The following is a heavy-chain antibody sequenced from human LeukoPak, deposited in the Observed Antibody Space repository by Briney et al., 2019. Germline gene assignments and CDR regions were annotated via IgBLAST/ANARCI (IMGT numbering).Heavy chain of an antibody. D-gene: IGHD2-2*01. Sequence: PSETLSLTCTVSGGSISSSSYYWGWIRRPPGKGLEWIGSIYYSGSTYYNPSLKSRVTISVDTSKNQFSLKLSSVTAADTAVYYCARASPGLKSPIVVVPAAITYWGQGTLVTVSS. CDR2: IYYSGST. CDR3: ARASPGLKSPIVVVPAAITY. CDR1: GGSISSSSYY. V-gene: IGHV4-39*07. J-gene: IGHJ4*02.